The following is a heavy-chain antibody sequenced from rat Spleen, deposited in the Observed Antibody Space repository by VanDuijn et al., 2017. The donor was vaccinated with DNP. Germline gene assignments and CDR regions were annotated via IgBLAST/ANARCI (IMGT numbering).Heavy chain of an antibody. J-gene: IGHJ2*01. V-gene: IGHV5-46*01. CDR3: ARQRGYFDY. D-gene: IGHD1-1*01. CDR2: ISASGGST. CDR1: GFTFSTFP. Sequence: EVQLVESGGDLVQPGRSLKLSCAASGFTFSTFPMAWVRQAPTKGLEWVTTISASGGSTYYRDSVKGRFTVSRENAQSTLFLQMNSLKSEDMATYYCARQRGYFDYWGQGVMVTVSS.